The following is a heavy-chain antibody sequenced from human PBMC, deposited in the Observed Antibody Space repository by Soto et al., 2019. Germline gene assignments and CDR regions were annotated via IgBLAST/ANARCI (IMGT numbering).Heavy chain of an antibody. Sequence: GESLKISCKGSGYSFTTYWIGWVRQTPGKGLEWMASVYPDDSDIRYSPSFQGQVTISADKSISTAYMQWSSLKASDTAMYYCARLPGPFSTGWYYFDQWRQGTLITVSS. V-gene: IGHV5-51*01. J-gene: IGHJ4*02. CDR3: ARLPGPFSTGWYYFDQ. CDR2: VYPDDSDI. CDR1: GYSFTTYW. D-gene: IGHD6-19*01.